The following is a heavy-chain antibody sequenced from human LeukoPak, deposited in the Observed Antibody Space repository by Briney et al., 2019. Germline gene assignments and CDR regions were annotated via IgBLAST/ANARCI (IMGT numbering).Heavy chain of an antibody. CDR1: GGTFSSYA. CDR2: IIPILGIA. J-gene: IGHJ4*02. CDR3: ATGKPDTQYYFDY. D-gene: IGHD5-18*01. V-gene: IGHV1-69*04. Sequence: ASVKVSCKASGGTFSSYAISWVRQAPGQGLEWMGRIIPILGIANYAQKFQGRVTMTEDTSTDTAYMELSSLRSEDTAVYYCATGKPDTQYYFDYWGQGTLVTVSS.